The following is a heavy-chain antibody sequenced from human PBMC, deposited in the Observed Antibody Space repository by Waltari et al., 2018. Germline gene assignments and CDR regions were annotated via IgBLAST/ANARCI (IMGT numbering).Heavy chain of an antibody. CDR3: ARHVSGHTRAAFDV. Sequence: EVQLLESGGALVQPGGSLRLSCAASGFIFSSYAMNWVRQAPGKGLEWVSAISRGAVNTYYAESVRGRFTSSRDNSKDTLYLQMNSLRVEDTAVYFCARHVSGHTRAAFDVWGQGTMVTVSP. CDR2: ISRGAVNT. CDR1: GFIFSSYA. D-gene: IGHD6-19*01. J-gene: IGHJ3*01. V-gene: IGHV3-23*01.